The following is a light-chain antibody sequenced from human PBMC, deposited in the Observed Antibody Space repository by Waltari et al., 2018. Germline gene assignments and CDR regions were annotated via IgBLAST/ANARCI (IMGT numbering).Light chain of an antibody. CDR1: ALPKQH. J-gene: IGLJ2*01. V-gene: IGLV3-25*03. CDR2: KDS. CDR3: QSADSSGTNVV. Sequence: SYELTRPPSVSVSPGQTARLTCSGDALPKQHAYWYQQKPGQAPVLVIYKDSERPSGIPERFSGSSSGTTVTLTISGVQAEDEADYYCQSADSSGTNVVFGGGTKLTVL.